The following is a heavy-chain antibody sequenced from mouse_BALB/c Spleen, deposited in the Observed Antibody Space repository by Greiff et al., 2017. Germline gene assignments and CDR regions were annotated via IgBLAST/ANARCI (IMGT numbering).Heavy chain of an antibody. CDR1: GFTFSSYA. Sequence: EVKLMESGGGLVKPGGSLKLSCAASGFTFSSYAMSWVRQTPEKRLEWVASISSGGSTYYPDSVKGRFTISRDNARNILYLQMSSLRSEDTAMYYWARDYRYDGAWFAYWGQGTLVTVSA. J-gene: IGHJ3*01. CDR3: ARDYRYDGAWFAY. CDR2: ISSGGST. V-gene: IGHV5-6-5*01. D-gene: IGHD2-14*01.